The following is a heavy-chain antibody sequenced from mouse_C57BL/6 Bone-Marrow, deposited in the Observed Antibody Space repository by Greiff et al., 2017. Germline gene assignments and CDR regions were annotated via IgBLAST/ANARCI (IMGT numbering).Heavy chain of an antibody. CDR3: ARDDYYGSSYWYFDV. CDR1: GYTFTDYN. V-gene: IGHV1-18*01. J-gene: IGHJ1*03. CDR2: INPNNGGT. D-gene: IGHD1-1*01. Sequence: EVQLQQSGPELVKPGASVKIPCKASGYTFTDYNMDWVKQSHGKSLEWIGDINPNNGGTIYNQKFKGKATLTVDKSSSTAYMELRSLTSEDTAVYYCARDDYYGSSYWYFDVWGTGTTVTVSS.